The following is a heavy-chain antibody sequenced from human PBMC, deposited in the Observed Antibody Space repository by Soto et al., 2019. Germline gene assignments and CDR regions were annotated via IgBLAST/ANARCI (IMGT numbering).Heavy chain of an antibody. Sequence: EVQLLESGGGLVQPGGSLRLSCAASEFTFSSYAMSWVRQAPGKGLEWVSITTGSGGSTYYADSVKGRFTMSRDNSKNTLSVKMNSLRAEDAAVYYCAKARDYYGAGFDYWGQGTLVTVSS. CDR3: AKARDYYGAGFDY. CDR2: TTGSGGST. D-gene: IGHD3-10*01. CDR1: EFTFSSYA. J-gene: IGHJ4*02. V-gene: IGHV3-23*01.